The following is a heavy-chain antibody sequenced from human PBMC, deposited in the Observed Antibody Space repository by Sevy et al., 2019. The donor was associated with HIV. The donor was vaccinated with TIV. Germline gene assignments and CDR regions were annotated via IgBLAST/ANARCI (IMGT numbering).Heavy chain of an antibody. CDR2: ISGTGAST. CDR1: GFTFSSYA. CDR3: ARAPPYSGLDY. D-gene: IGHD2-15*01. V-gene: IGHV3-23*01. J-gene: IGHJ4*02. Sequence: GGSLRLSCAASGFTFSSYAMSWVRQAPGKGLEWVSAISGTGASTNYADSVKGRFTISRDNSKNTLYLQMNSLRAEDTAVYYCARAPPYSGLDYWGRGTLVTVSS.